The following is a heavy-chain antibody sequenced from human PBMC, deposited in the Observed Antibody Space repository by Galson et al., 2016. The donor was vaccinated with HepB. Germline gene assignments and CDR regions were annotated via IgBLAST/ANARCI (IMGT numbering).Heavy chain of an antibody. Sequence: ALVKPTQTLKLTCTFSGFSLSTSGVSVSWIRQPPGKALEWLALIDWDGDSYYNTSLETRLSITKDTSKNEVILTMTDMAPVDTATYCCARIQADSGSYGGGFDYWGQGALVTVSS. CDR2: IDWDGDS. D-gene: IGHD3-16*01. J-gene: IGHJ4*02. CDR1: GFSLSTSGVS. CDR3: ARIQADSGSYGGGFDY. V-gene: IGHV2-70*01.